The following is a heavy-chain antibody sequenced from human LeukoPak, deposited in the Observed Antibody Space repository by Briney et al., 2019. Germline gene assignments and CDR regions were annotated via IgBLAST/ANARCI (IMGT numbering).Heavy chain of an antibody. CDR2: IKQDGSEK. CDR1: GFTVSNNY. Sequence: GGSLRLSCAASGFTVSNNYMSWVRQAPGKGLEWVANIKQDGSEKYYVDSVKGRFTISRDNAKNSLYLQMNSLRAEDTAVYYCARARRVQLERRYYFDYWGQGTLVTVSS. V-gene: IGHV3-7*01. J-gene: IGHJ4*02. D-gene: IGHD1-1*01. CDR3: ARARRVQLERRYYFDY.